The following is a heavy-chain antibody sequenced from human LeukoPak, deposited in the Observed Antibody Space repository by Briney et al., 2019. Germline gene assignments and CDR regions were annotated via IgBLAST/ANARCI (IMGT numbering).Heavy chain of an antibody. CDR1: GGTFSSYA. D-gene: IGHD1-26*01. CDR3: ARGREWELLVGHAFDI. Sequence: GASVKVSCKASGGTFSSYAISWVRQAPGQGLEWMGGIIPIFGTANYAQKFQGRVTITADESTSTAYMELSSLRSEDTAVYYCARGREWELLVGHAFDIWGQGTMVTVSS. J-gene: IGHJ3*02. CDR2: IIPIFGTA. V-gene: IGHV1-69*13.